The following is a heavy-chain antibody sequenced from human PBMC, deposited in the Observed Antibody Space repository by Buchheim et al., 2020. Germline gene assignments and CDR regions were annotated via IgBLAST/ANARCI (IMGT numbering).Heavy chain of an antibody. CDR1: GGSISSYY. D-gene: IGHD6-19*01. CDR2: IYYSGGT. CDR3: ARGATDSSGWYGY. Sequence: QVQLQESGPGLVKPSETLSLTCTVSGGSISSYYWSWIRQPPGKGLEWIGYIYYSGGTNYNPSLKSRVTISVDTSKNQFSLKLSSVTAADTAVYYCARGATDSSGWYGYWGQGTL. V-gene: IGHV4-59*01. J-gene: IGHJ4*02.